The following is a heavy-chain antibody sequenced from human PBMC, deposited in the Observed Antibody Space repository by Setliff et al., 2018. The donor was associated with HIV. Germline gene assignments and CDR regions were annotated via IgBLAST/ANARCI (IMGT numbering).Heavy chain of an antibody. D-gene: IGHD1-26*01. CDR1: GGSFSGYY. CDR2: ITHSGST. J-gene: IGHJ4*02. CDR3: AIYYTGIGGRGI. V-gene: IGHV4-34*01. Sequence: PSETLSLTCAVYGGSFSGYYWNWIRQSPGKGLEWIGEITHSGSTNYNPSLKSRVTISIDTSKNQFSLRLKSVTAADTAQYCCAIYYTGIGGRGIWGQGTLVTVSS.